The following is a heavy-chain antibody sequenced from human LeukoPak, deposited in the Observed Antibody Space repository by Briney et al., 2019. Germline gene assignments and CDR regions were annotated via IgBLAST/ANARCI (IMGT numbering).Heavy chain of an antibody. CDR1: GGSISSYY. CDR3: TRDPSALSGYFDS. CDR2: IFDSGST. J-gene: IGHJ4*02. Sequence: PSETLSLTCTVSGGSISSYYWTWLRQPPGEGLEWIGYIFDSGSTNYNPSLKSRVTISVDTSKNQFSLQLRSVTAADTAVYFCTRDPSALSGYFDSWGQGTLVIVSS. V-gene: IGHV4-59*01.